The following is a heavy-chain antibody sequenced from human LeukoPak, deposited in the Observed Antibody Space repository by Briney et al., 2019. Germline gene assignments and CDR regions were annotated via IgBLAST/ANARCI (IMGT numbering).Heavy chain of an antibody. D-gene: IGHD4-17*01. CDR2: IYYSGST. CDR1: GGSISSYY. V-gene: IGHV4-59*01. Sequence: SGPTLVKPSETLSLTCTVSGGSISSYYWSWIRQPPGKGLEWIGYIYYSGSTNYNPSLKSRVTISVDTSKNQFSLKLSSVTAADTAVYYCARVWGDYGDYGFKHDAFDIWGQGTMVTVSS. J-gene: IGHJ3*02. CDR3: ARVWGDYGDYGFKHDAFDI.